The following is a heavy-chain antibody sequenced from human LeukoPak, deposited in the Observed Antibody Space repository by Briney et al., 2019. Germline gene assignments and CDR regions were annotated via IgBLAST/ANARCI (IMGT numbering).Heavy chain of an antibody. Sequence: GGSLRLSCAASGFTFSSYSINWVRQAPGKGLEWVSSISSSSSYIYYADSVKGRFTISRDNAENSLYLQMNSLRAEDTAVYYCAKLPGRAAGQDYWGRVALVTVSS. D-gene: IGHD4-23*01. V-gene: IGHV3-21*01. CDR2: ISSSSSYI. CDR1: GFTFSSYS. CDR3: AKLPGRAAGQDY. J-gene: IGHJ4*02.